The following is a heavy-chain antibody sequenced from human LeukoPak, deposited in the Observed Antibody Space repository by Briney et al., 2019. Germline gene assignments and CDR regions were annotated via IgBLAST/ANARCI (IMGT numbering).Heavy chain of an antibody. CDR2: IYTSGST. V-gene: IGHV4-4*07. CDR3: AREELDYGDYYYYMDV. D-gene: IGHD4-17*01. CDR1: GGSISSYY. Sequence: PSETLSLTCTVSGGSISSYYWSWIRQPAGKGLEWIGLIYTSGSTNYNPSLKSRVTMSEDTSKNQFSLKLSSVTAADTAVYYCAREELDYGDYYYYMDVWGKGTTVTISS. J-gene: IGHJ6*03.